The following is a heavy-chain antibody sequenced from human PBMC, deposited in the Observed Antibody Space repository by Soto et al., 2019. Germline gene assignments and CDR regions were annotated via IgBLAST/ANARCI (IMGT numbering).Heavy chain of an antibody. J-gene: IGHJ4*02. Sequence: QVQLVQSGAEVKKPGSSVKVSCKASGGTFSSYAISWVRQAPGQGLEWMGGIIPIFGTANYAQKFQGRVTITADESTSTAYMELSSLRPDDTAVYYCARWAGRVRDYGGPFDYWGQGSLVTVSP. CDR3: ARWAGRVRDYGGPFDY. V-gene: IGHV1-69*01. CDR2: IIPIFGTA. CDR1: GGTFSSYA. D-gene: IGHD4-17*01.